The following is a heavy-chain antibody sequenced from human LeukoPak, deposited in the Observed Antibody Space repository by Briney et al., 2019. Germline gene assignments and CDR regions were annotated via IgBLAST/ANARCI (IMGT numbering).Heavy chain of an antibody. D-gene: IGHD5-18*01. V-gene: IGHV3-23*01. CDR1: GFTFSTYT. J-gene: IGHJ4*02. CDR3: ARGNWGYSYGY. Sequence: PGGSLRLSCAASGFTFSTYTMYWVRHPPGKRLEWVSIIGSSGGGIHYADSVKGRFTISRDNSKNTLYLQMNSLRAEDTAVYYCARGNWGYSYGYWGQGTLVTVSS. CDR2: IGSSGGGI.